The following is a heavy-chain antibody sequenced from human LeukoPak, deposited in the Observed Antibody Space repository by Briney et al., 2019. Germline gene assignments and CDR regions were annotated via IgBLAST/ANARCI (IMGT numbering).Heavy chain of an antibody. D-gene: IGHD3-22*01. J-gene: IGHJ4*02. CDR1: GFTFSNYD. V-gene: IGHV3-13*01. CDR2: IGTGGDT. CDR3: ARDTPTYYYDSSGYYS. Sequence: GGSLRLSCVASGFTFSNYDMHWVRQGTGKGLEWVSGIGTGGDTHYPDSVKGRFTISRDNAKNSLYLQMNSLRAEDTAVYYCARDTPTYYYDSSGYYSWGQGTLVTVSS.